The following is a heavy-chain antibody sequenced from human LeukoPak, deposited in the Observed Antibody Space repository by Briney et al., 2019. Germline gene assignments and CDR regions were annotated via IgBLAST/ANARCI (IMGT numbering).Heavy chain of an antibody. CDR1: GGSFSGYY. J-gene: IGHJ6*03. D-gene: IGHD4-17*01. Sequence: SETLSLTCAVYGGSFSGYYWSWIRQPPGKGLEWIGEINHSGSTNYNPSLKSRVTMSVDTSKNQFSLKLSSVTAADTAVYYCARRGTNGDYGYYYYMDVWGKGTTVTVSS. V-gene: IGHV4-34*01. CDR3: ARRGTNGDYGYYYYMDV. CDR2: INHSGST.